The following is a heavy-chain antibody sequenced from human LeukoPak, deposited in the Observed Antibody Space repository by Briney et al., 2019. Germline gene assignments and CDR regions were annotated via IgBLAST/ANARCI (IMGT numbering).Heavy chain of an antibody. CDR3: ARDDISAVADAFDI. Sequence: GSLRLSCAASGFTFSSYWMHWVRQATGQGLVWVSRINSDGSSTTYAHSVKGRFTISRDNAKNTLYMQMNSLRAEDTAVYYCARDDISAVADAFDIWGRGTMVTVSS. CDR2: INSDGSST. V-gene: IGHV3-74*01. J-gene: IGHJ3*02. D-gene: IGHD6-25*01. CDR1: GFTFSSYW.